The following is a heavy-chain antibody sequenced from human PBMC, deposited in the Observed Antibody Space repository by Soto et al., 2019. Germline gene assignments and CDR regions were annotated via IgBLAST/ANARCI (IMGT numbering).Heavy chain of an antibody. CDR1: GGTLSDHG. CDR2: TIPVFNTA. D-gene: IGHD3-10*01. Sequence: QVQLEQSGAEVKKPGSSVKVSCKASGGTLSDHGVAWLRQAPGQGLEWMGGTIPVFNTAKYAQKFQGRVTVTADKFTNIAYMELSSLISEDTAFYFCARGVYGSGNYYTGPSAFDIWCQGTMVIVSS. V-gene: IGHV1-69*06. CDR3: ARGVYGSGNYYTGPSAFDI. J-gene: IGHJ3*02.